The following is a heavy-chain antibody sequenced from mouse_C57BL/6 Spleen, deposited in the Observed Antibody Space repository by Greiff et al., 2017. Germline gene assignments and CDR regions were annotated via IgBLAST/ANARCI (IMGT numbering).Heavy chain of an antibody. CDR2: IDPANGNT. V-gene: IGHV14-3*01. CDR1: GFNIKNTY. J-gene: IGHJ3*01. D-gene: IGHD1-1*01. CDR3: ARDYGSSLAWFAY. Sequence: VQLQQSVAELVRPGASVKLSCTASGFNIKNTYMPWVKQRPEQGLEWIGRIDPANGNTKYAPKFQGKATITADTSSNTAYLQLSSLTSEDTAIYYCARDYGSSLAWFAYWGQGTLVTVSA.